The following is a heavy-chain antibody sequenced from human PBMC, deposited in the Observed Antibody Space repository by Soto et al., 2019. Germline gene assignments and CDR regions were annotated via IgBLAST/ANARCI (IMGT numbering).Heavy chain of an antibody. V-gene: IGHV4-59*01. CDR1: CGSISSYY. J-gene: IGHJ5*02. Sequence: SETLSLTCTVSCGSISSYYWSWIRQPPGKGLEWIGYIYYSGSTNYNPSLKSRVTISVDTSKNQFSLKLSSVTAADTAVYYCARTPMVRGVIPQGWFDPWGQGTLVTVSS. CDR3: ARTPMVRGVIPQGWFDP. D-gene: IGHD3-10*01. CDR2: IYYSGST.